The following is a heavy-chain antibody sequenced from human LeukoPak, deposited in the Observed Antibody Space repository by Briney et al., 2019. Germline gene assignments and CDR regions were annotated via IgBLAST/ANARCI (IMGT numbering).Heavy chain of an antibody. J-gene: IGHJ3*02. V-gene: IGHV4-39*07. Sequence: PSETLSLTCTVSGGSISSSSNYYWGRVRQPPGKGLEWIGTIYYLGGTHYNPSLKSRLTISVDTSKNQFSLKLTSVTAADTAVFYCARSGGYSTHDAFDIWGQGTMVTVSS. D-gene: IGHD5-18*01. CDR1: GGSISSSSNYY. CDR3: ARSGGYSTHDAFDI. CDR2: IYYLGGT.